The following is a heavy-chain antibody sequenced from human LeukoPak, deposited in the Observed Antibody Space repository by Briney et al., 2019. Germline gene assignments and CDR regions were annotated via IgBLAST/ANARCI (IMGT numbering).Heavy chain of an antibody. CDR3: ARGPGRSPVSGLLVRYMDL. CDR2: ISYSGST. Sequence: SDTLSLTCTVSGDSISSYYWNWIRQPPGKGLQWIGYISYSGSTNFNPSLKSRVTISVDKSRDQFSLRLISVTAADTAVYYCARGPGRSPVSGLLVRYMDLWGKGTTVTVSS. D-gene: IGHD3/OR15-3a*01. J-gene: IGHJ6*03. V-gene: IGHV4-59*13. CDR1: GDSISSYY.